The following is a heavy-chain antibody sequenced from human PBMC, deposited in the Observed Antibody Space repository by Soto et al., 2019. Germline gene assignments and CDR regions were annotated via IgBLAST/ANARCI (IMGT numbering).Heavy chain of an antibody. D-gene: IGHD2-21*02. V-gene: IGHV3-23*01. CDR2: TSGGGGAT. CDR1: GFTFHSYA. CDR3: ARRAGNSGTAHDF. J-gene: IGHJ4*02. Sequence: GGSLRLSCAASGFTFHSYAISWVRQAPGKGLEWVSVTSGGGGATFYADSVKGRFSISTDNSKSTLYLQMNTLRAEDTAVYYCARRAGNSGTAHDFWGQGTLVTVSS.